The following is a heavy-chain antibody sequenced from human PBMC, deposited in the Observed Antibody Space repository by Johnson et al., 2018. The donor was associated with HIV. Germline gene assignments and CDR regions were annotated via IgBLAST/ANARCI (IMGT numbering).Heavy chain of an antibody. D-gene: IGHD3-22*01. V-gene: IGHV3-NL1*01. Sequence: QVQLVESGGGLVQPGGSLRLSCAASGFTFSSYAMHWVRQAPGKGLGWVSLISWDGGSTYYADSVKGRFTISRDNSKNTLYLQMNSLRAEDTAVYYCAKDQASGYYCDAFDIWGQGTMVTVSS. CDR3: AKDQASGYYCDAFDI. CDR2: ISWDGGST. CDR1: GFTFSSYA. J-gene: IGHJ3*02.